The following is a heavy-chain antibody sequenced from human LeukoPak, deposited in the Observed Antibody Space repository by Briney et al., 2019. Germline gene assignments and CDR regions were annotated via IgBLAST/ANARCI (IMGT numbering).Heavy chain of an antibody. J-gene: IGHJ4*02. CDR2: IYYSGST. Sequence: SETLSLTCTVSGGSISSYYWSWIRQPPGKGLEWIGYIYYSGSTNYNPSLKSRVTISVDTSKNQFSLKLSSVTAADTAVYYCARDLRVGIAVAGLSRYWGQGTLVTVSS. CDR1: GGSISSYY. CDR3: ARDLRVGIAVAGLSRY. V-gene: IGHV4-59*01. D-gene: IGHD6-19*01.